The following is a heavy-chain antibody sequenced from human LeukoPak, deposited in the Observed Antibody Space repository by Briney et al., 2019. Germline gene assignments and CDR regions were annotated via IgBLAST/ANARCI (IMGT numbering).Heavy chain of an antibody. V-gene: IGHV4-59*08. D-gene: IGHD3-16*01. Sequence: PSETLSLTCTVSGGSISNYYWSWIRQPPEKGLEWIGYIYYSGTTKYNPSLKSRVTISVDTSKNQFSLKLSSVTAADTAVYYCVRGSTLRHYQYWGQGTLVTVSS. CDR2: IYYSGTT. J-gene: IGHJ4*02. CDR1: GGSISNYY. CDR3: VRGSTLRHYQY.